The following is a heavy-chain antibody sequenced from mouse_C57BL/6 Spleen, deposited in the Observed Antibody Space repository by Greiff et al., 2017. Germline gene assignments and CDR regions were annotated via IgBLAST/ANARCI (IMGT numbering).Heavy chain of an antibody. CDR3: ARGFITTVVDAMDY. J-gene: IGHJ4*01. V-gene: IGHV1-72*01. CDR2: IVPNSGGT. D-gene: IGHD1-1*01. CDR1: GYTFTSYW. Sequence: QVQLQQPGAELVKPGASVTLSCKASGYTFTSYWLHWVKQRPGRGLEWIGRIVPNSGGTKYNEKVKSKATLTVDKPSSTAYMQLSSLTSEDSAVYYCARGFITTVVDAMDYWGQGTSVTVSS.